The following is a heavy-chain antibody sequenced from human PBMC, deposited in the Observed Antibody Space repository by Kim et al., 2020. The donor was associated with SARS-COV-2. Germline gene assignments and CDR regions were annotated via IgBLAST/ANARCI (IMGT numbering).Heavy chain of an antibody. Sequence: SVKVSCKASGGTLSNYAINWVRQAPRQGLEWMGDISPSFGTANYAEKFQGRVTISADQSTGTVYLELIGLRSDDTAVYFCARETEQHSPWFGPWGQGTL. D-gene: IGHD1-26*01. J-gene: IGHJ5*02. CDR2: ISPSFGTA. CDR3: ARETEQHSPWFGP. V-gene: IGHV1-69*13. CDR1: GGTLSNYA.